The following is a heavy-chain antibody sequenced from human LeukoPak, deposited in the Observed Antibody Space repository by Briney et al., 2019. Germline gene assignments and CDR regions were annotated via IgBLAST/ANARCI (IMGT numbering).Heavy chain of an antibody. D-gene: IGHD2-2*01. CDR1: GFTFSSYS. V-gene: IGHV3-21*01. CDR3: ARGGGLCSSTSCYGD. CDR2: ISSSSSYI. J-gene: IGHJ4*02. Sequence: GGSLRLSCAASGFTFSSYSMNWVRQAPGKGLEWVSSISSSSSYIYYADSVKGRFTISRDNAKNSLYLQMNSLRAEDTAVYYCARGGGLCSSTSCYGDWGQGTLVTVSS.